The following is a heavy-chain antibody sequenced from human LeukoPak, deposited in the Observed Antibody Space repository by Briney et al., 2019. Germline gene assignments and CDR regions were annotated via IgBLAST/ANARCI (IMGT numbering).Heavy chain of an antibody. J-gene: IGHJ6*02. D-gene: IGHD2-15*01. CDR3: ARVKGYCSGGSRPPGYYYGMDV. V-gene: IGHV4-34*01. CDR2: INHSGST. CDR1: GGSFSGYY. Sequence: SETLSLTCAVYGGSFSGYYWSWIRQPPGKGLEWIGEINHSGSTNYNPSLKSRVTISVDTSKNQFSLKLSSVTAADTAVYYCARVKGYCSGGSRPPGYYYGMDVWGQGTTVTVSS.